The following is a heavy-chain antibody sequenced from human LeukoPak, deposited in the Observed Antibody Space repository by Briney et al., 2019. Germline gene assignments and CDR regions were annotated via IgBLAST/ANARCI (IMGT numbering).Heavy chain of an antibody. CDR1: GYTLTELS. CDR2: FDPEDGET. V-gene: IGHV1-24*01. CDR3: ATDRSSGSYRNFDY. Sequence: ASVKVSCKVSGYTLTELSMHWVRQAPGKGLEWMGGFDPEDGETIYAQKFQGRVTMTEDTSTDTAYMELSSLRSKDTAVYYCATDRSSGSYRNFDYWGQGTLVTVSS. D-gene: IGHD1-26*01. J-gene: IGHJ4*02.